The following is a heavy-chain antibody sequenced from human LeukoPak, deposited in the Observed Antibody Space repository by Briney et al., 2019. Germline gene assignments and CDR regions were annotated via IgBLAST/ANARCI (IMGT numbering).Heavy chain of an antibody. CDR3: ARSYLGGWYYFDY. CDR1: GGSISSSSSIC. V-gene: IGHV4-4*02. D-gene: IGHD6-19*01. J-gene: IGHJ4*02. CDR2: IYHSGAT. Sequence: SETLSLTCAVSGGSISSSSSICWTWVRQPPGKGLEWIGEIYHSGATNYNPSLKSRVTMLLDKSKNQFSLKLSSVTAADTAVYYCARSYLGGWYYFDYWGQGTLVTVSS.